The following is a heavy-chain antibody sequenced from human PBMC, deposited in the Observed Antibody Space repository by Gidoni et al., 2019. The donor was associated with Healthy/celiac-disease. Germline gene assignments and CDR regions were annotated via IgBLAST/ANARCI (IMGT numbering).Heavy chain of an antibody. V-gene: IGHV3-30-3*01. CDR1: GFPFSSYA. CDR3: ARDRHCSSTSCYSDFQH. CDR2: ISFDGSNK. D-gene: IGHD2-2*01. Sequence: QVQLVESGGGVVLPGRSLRLSCAVSGFPFSSYAMHWVRQAPGKGLEWVAVISFDGSNKYYADSVKGRFTISRDNSKNTLYLQMNSLRAEDTAVYYCARDRHCSSTSCYSDFQHWGQGTLVTVSS. J-gene: IGHJ1*01.